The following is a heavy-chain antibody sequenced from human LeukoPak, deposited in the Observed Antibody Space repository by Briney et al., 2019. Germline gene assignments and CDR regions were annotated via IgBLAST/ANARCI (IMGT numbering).Heavy chain of an antibody. CDR2: IYHSGST. Sequence: KASETLSLTCAVSGYSISSGYYWGWIRQPPGKGLEWIGSIYHSGSTYYNPSLRSRVTISVDTSKNQFSLKLSSVTAADTAVYYCAVTTRGYYYYYYMDVWGKGTTVTVSS. V-gene: IGHV4-38-2*01. CDR1: GYSISSGYY. CDR3: AVTTRGYYYYYYMDV. J-gene: IGHJ6*03. D-gene: IGHD4-17*01.